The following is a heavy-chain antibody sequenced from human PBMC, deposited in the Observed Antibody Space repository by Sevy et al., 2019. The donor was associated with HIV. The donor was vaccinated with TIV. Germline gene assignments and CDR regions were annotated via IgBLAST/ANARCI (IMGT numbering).Heavy chain of an antibody. D-gene: IGHD6-25*01. Sequence: GGSLRLSCAASGFTFSSYWMSWVRQAPGKGLEWVANIKQDGSEKYYVDSVKGRVTISRDNAKNSLYLQMNSLRAEDTAVYYCARCLAARGIYDYYYMDVWGKGTTVTVSS. CDR2: IKQDGSEK. V-gene: IGHV3-7*01. CDR3: ARCLAARGIYDYYYMDV. J-gene: IGHJ6*03. CDR1: GFTFSSYW.